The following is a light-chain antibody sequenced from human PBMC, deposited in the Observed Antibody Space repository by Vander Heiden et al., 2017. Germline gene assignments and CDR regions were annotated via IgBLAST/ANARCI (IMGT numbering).Light chain of an antibody. CDR1: RSNIGSNY. J-gene: IGLJ3*02. Sequence: QSVLTQPPSASGTPGQGVTISCSGRRSNIGSNYVCWYLQLTGTAPKLLIYRNNKRPAGVPDRCSGAKSGTSAALAISGLRSEDEADYYCAAWEDSRSGRVFGGGTKLTVL. CDR2: RNN. V-gene: IGLV1-47*01. CDR3: AAWEDSRSGRV.